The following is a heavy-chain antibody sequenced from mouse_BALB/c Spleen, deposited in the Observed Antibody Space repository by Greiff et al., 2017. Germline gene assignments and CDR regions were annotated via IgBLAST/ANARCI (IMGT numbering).Heavy chain of an antibody. D-gene: IGHD2-3*01. CDR2: ISRGSSTI. V-gene: IGHV5-17*02. Sequence: EVQVVESGGGLVQPGGSRKLSCAASGFTFSSFGMHWVRQAPEKGLEWVAYISRGSSTIYYADTVKGRFTISRDNPKNTLFLQMTSLRSEDTAMYYCARHDGYYDAMDDWGQGTSVTVSS. CDR3: ARHDGYYDAMDD. J-gene: IGHJ4*01. CDR1: GFTFSSFG.